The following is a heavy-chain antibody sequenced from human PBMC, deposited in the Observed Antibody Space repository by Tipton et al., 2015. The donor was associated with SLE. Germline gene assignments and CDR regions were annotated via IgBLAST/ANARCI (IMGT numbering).Heavy chain of an antibody. CDR1: GGSFSGYY. CDR3: ARLEY. CDR2: INHSGNT. D-gene: IGHD1-1*01. Sequence: TLSLTCAVYGGSFSGYYWSWIRQPPGKGLEWIGEINHSGNTNYNPSLKSRVTISVDTSKNQFSLKLSSVTAADTAVYYCARLEYWGQGTLVTVSS. V-gene: IGHV4-34*01. J-gene: IGHJ4*02.